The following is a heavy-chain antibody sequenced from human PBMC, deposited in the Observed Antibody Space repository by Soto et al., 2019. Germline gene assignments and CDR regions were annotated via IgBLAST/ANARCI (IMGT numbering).Heavy chain of an antibody. CDR3: ARGEAYCSGGTCYYRFDP. Sequence: QLQLQESGSGLVKPPQTLSLTCAVSGGSISSDGYSWSWIRQPPGKGLEWIGYIYHGGDAYYNPSLKSRVTISVDRSKNQFSLNLSSVTAADTAMYYRARGEAYCSGGTCYYRFDPWGQGTLVTVSS. J-gene: IGHJ5*02. CDR1: GGSISSDGYS. CDR2: IYHGGDA. V-gene: IGHV4-30-2*01. D-gene: IGHD2-15*01.